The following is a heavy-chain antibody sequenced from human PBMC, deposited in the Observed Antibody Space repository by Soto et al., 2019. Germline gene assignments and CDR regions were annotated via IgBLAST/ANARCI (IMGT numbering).Heavy chain of an antibody. V-gene: IGHV4-30-4*01. J-gene: IGHJ4*02. CDR2: HYNGGTT. CDR1: GHAVSSVGVH. D-gene: IGHD2-21*01. CDR3: DRAPVGLDTISYFDY. Sequence: PSETLSLTCTVPGHAVSSVGVHWAGLGRPPWKGLECIGYHYNGGTTYSRTSLERRMHMSLDATRNPYSLRLTSVTAADTAVYFCDRAPVGLDTISYFDYWGQGKLVTVSS.